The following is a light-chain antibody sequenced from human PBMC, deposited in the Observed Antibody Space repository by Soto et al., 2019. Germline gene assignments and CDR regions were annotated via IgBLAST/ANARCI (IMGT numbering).Light chain of an antibody. CDR2: DAS. V-gene: IGKV3-11*01. CDR3: QNYNSAPWT. CDR1: QSVSSY. Sequence: EVVLTQSPVTLSLSPGERATLSCRASQSVSSYLAWYQHKPGQAPRLLIYDASNRATGIPARFSGSGSGTDFTLTITGLQPEDFATYYCQNYNSAPWTFGRGTKVDIK. J-gene: IGKJ1*01.